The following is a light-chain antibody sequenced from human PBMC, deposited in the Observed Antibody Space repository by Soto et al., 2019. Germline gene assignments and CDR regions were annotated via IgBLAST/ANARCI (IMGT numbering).Light chain of an antibody. Sequence: QSALTQPASVSGSPGQSITISCTGTSSDVGGYNSVSWYQQHPGKAPQLMIYDVSYRPSGVSDRFSGSKSGNTASLTISGLQAEDEDDYYCSSYISSGTRVFGGGTKLTVL. J-gene: IGLJ3*02. CDR3: SSYISSGTRV. V-gene: IGLV2-14*03. CDR2: DVS. CDR1: SSDVGGYNS.